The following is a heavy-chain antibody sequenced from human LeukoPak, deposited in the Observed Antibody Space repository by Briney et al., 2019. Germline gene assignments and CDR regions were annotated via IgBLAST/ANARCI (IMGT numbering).Heavy chain of an antibody. V-gene: IGHV1-69*05. CDR2: IIPIFGTA. D-gene: IGHD6-13*01. CDR3: ARERPPGDSSNWFLEGYFDI. CDR1: GGTFSSYA. Sequence: VASVKVSCKASGGTFSSYAITWVRQAPGQGLEWMGRIIPIFGTANYAQKFQGRVTITTDESTSTAYMGLSTLRSDDTAVYYCARERPPGDSSNWFLEGYFDIWGQGTLVTVSS. J-gene: IGHJ4*02.